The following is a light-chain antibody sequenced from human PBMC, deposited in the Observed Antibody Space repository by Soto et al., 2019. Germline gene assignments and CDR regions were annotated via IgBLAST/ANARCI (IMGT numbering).Light chain of an antibody. CDR3: SSYAGSNRVV. V-gene: IGLV2-8*01. CDR1: SSDVGGYNY. J-gene: IGLJ2*01. CDR2: EVS. Sequence: QSALTQPPSASGSPGQSVTISCTGTSSDVGGYNYVSWYQHHPGKAPKLMISEVSKRPSVVPDRFSGSKSGNTASLTVSGLQAEDEAHYYCSSYAGSNRVVFGGGTKVTVL.